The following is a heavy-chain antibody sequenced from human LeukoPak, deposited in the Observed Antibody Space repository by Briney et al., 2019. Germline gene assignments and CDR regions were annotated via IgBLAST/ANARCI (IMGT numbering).Heavy chain of an antibody. CDR1: GGSFSGCY. V-gene: IGHV4-34*01. D-gene: IGHD3-16*01. J-gene: IGHJ4*02. CDR3: VMVYNYVWGSRPDY. Sequence: SETLSLTCAVYGGSFYGGSFSGCYWSWIRQPPEKGMEWIGEINHSGSTNYNPSFKSRVTMSVDTSKNQFSLKLSSVTAADMAVYYCVMVYNYVWGSRPDYWGQGTLVTVSS. CDR2: INHSGST.